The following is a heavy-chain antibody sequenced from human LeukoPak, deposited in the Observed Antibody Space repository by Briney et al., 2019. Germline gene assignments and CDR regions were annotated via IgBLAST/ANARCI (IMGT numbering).Heavy chain of an antibody. D-gene: IGHD2-2*02. CDR1: GYTLTELS. Sequence: GASVKVSCKVSGYTLTELSMHWVRQAPGKGLEWMGGFDPEDGETIYAQKFQGRVTMTEDTSTDTAYMELSSLRSEDTAVYYCARGSVPAAIPVKAYYYYMDVWGKGTTVTVSS. V-gene: IGHV1-24*01. CDR2: FDPEDGET. J-gene: IGHJ6*03. CDR3: ARGSVPAAIPVKAYYYYMDV.